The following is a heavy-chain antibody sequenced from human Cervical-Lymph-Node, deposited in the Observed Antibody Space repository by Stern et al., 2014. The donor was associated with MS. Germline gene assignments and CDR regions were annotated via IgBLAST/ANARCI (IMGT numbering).Heavy chain of an antibody. CDR3: ARGGGRTYFDY. J-gene: IGHJ4*02. D-gene: IGHD3-16*01. V-gene: IGHV4-59*01. Sequence: QLQLQESGPGLVKPSETLSLTCTVSGGSIHTYYWSWIRQPPGQGLEWIGWIYYSGSTNYNPSLKSRVTISMDTSKNQFSLKLTSVTAADTAVYYCARGGGRTYFDYWGQGTLVTVSS. CDR1: GGSIHTYY. CDR2: IYYSGST.